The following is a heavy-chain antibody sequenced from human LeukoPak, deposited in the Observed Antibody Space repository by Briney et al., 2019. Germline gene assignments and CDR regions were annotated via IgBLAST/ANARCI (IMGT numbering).Heavy chain of an antibody. CDR3: AKDDDSGSYSDC. J-gene: IGHJ4*02. D-gene: IGHD1-26*01. CDR2: ISGGGSDT. CDR1: GFTFTSYA. Sequence: HPGGSLRLSCAASGFTFTSYAMTWVRLAPGKGLEWVSTISGGGSDTYYADSVRGRFTISRDNSKNTLYLQMNSLRAEGTAIYYCAKDDDSGSYSDCWGQGTLVPVSS. V-gene: IGHV3-23*01.